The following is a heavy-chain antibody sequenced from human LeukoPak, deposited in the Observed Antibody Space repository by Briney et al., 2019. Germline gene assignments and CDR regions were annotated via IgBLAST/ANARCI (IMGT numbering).Heavy chain of an antibody. V-gene: IGHV3-23*01. CDR2: ISGSGGST. J-gene: IGHJ5*02. CDR3: AKGGYCSSTSCYVGWFDP. D-gene: IGHD2-2*01. CDR1: GFTFSSYA. Sequence: GGSLRLSCAASGFTFSSYAMSWVRQAPGKGLEWVSAISGSGGSTYYADSVKGRFTISRDNSKNTLYLQMNSLRAEDTAVYYCAKGGYCSSTSCYVGWFDPWGRGTLVTVSS.